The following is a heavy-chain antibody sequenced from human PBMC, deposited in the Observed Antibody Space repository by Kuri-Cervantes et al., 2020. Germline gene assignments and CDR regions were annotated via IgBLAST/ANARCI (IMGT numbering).Heavy chain of an antibody. V-gene: IGHV1-18*01. J-gene: IGHJ4*02. D-gene: IGHD3-22*01. Sequence: ASVKVSCKASGYTFTSYGISWVRQAPGQGLEWMGWISAYNGSTNYAQKLQGRVTMITDTSTSTAYMELRSLRSDDTAVCYCARQDYYDSSGYYYFDYWGQGTLVTVSS. CDR1: GYTFTSYG. CDR3: ARQDYYDSSGYYYFDY. CDR2: ISAYNGST.